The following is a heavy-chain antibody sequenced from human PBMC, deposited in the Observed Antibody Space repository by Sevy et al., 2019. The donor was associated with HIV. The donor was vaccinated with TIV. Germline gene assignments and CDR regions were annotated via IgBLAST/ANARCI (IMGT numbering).Heavy chain of an antibody. D-gene: IGHD3-16*01. V-gene: IGHV4-4*07. CDR1: GGSISLYY. CDR3: AGEAKLGAPLGY. J-gene: IGHJ4*02. CDR2: IYGSGRT. Sequence: SETLSLTCTVSGGSISLYYWSWIRQPAGKGLEWIGHIYGSGRTSYNPSLKSRVTMSVDTSQNQISLKLTSLTAEDTAVYYSAGEAKLGAPLGYWGQGTLVTVSS.